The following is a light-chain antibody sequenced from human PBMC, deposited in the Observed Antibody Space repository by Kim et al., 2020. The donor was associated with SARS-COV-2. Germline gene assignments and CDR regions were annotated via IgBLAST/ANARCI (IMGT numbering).Light chain of an antibody. CDR3: QQYDRSPWT. J-gene: IGKJ1*01. Sequence: EIVLTQSPGTLSLSPGERATLSCRASQSVSTNLAWYQQTPGQAPRLLIFAASSRATGIPDGFSGSGSGTDFSLTISRLEPEDFAVYYCQQYDRSPWTFGQGTKVDIK. CDR1: QSVSTN. CDR2: AAS. V-gene: IGKV3-20*01.